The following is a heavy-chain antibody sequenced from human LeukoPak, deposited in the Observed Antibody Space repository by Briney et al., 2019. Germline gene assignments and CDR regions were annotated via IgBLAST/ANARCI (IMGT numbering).Heavy chain of an antibody. CDR1: GITFSSYA. Sequence: GGSLRLSCAASGITFSSYAMSWVRQAPGKGLEWVSAISGSGGSTYYADSVKGRFTISRDNSKNTLYLQMNSLRAEDTAVYYCAKGLILGAAASYYFDYWGQGTLVTVSS. CDR2: ISGSGGST. D-gene: IGHD2-15*01. CDR3: AKGLILGAAASYYFDY. V-gene: IGHV3-23*01. J-gene: IGHJ4*02.